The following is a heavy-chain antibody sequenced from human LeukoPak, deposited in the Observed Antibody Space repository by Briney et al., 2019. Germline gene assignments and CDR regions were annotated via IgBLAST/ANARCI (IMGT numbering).Heavy chain of an antibody. J-gene: IGHJ4*02. Sequence: GKSLRLSCAASGFTFSYYGIHWVRQVPGKGLEWVAGIVYDGRNQFYADPVEGRFTISRDNSKNTLFLQMNSLRAEDTAVYYCVKSMLGGYRLLIDSWGQGTLVTVSS. V-gene: IGHV3-30*18. CDR1: GFTFSYYG. CDR3: VKSMLGGYRLLIDS. CDR2: IVYDGRNQ. D-gene: IGHD5-12*01.